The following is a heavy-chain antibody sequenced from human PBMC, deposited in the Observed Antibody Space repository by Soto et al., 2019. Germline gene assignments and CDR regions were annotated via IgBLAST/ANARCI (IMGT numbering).Heavy chain of an antibody. D-gene: IGHD5-12*01. CDR3: ARDSPIGSVFSGYDAIDL. V-gene: IGHV1-69*08. Sequence: QVQLVQSGAEVKEPGSSVKVSCKASGGTFSTSTFTWVRQAPGQGLEWMGRIIPILDTADYAQKFQGSVTITEDKSTSTACMELSSLRSEDTGIYYCARDSPIGSVFSGYDAIDLWGQGTLVTVSP. CDR1: GGTFSTST. J-gene: IGHJ4*02. CDR2: IIPILDTA.